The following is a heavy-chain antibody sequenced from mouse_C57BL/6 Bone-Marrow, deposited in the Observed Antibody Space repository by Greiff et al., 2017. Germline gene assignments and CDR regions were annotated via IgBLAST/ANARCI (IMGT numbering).Heavy chain of an antibody. CDR3: TTWKLLLRYRAY. Sequence: VQLQQSGAELVRPGASVKLSCTASGFNIKDDYMHWVKQRPEQGLEWIGWIDPENGDTEYASKFQGKATITADTSSNTAYLQLSSLTSEDTAFYYCTTWKLLLRYRAYGGQGTTLTVSS. D-gene: IGHD1-1*01. V-gene: IGHV14-4*01. CDR1: GFNIKDDY. CDR2: IDPENGDT. J-gene: IGHJ2*01.